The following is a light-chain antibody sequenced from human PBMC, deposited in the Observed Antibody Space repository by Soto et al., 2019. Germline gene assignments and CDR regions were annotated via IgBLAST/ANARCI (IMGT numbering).Light chain of an antibody. J-gene: IGLJ2*01. CDR2: EGS. V-gene: IGLV2-23*01. Sequence: QSALPQPASVSGSPGQSITMACTGTSSDVGSYNFVSWYQQHTGKTPKLIIYEGSKRPSGVSNRFSGSKSGNTASLTISGRQAEDEAYYYCCSYADVSSVVFGVGTTLTVL. CDR3: CSYADVSSVV. CDR1: SSDVGSYNF.